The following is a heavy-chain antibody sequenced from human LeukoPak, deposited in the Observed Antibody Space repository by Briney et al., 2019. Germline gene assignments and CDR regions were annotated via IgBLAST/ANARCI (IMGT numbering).Heavy chain of an antibody. CDR2: ISSSGSTI. CDR1: GFTYSDYY. Sequence: GGSLRLSCAASGFTYSDYYMSWIRQAPGKGLEGVSYISSSGSTIYYADSVKGRFTISRDNAKNSLYLQMNSLRVEDTAVYYCAELGITMIGGVWGKGTTVTISS. V-gene: IGHV3-11*04. CDR3: AELGITMIGGV. D-gene: IGHD3-10*02. J-gene: IGHJ6*04.